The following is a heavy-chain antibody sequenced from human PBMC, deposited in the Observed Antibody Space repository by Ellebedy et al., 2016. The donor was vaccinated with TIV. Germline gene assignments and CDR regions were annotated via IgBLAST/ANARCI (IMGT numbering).Heavy chain of an antibody. CDR1: GFTFSSYG. D-gene: IGHD6-6*01. CDR2: IWYDGSKK. Sequence: GGSLRLXXAASGFTFSSYGMHWVRQASGKGLEWVAVIWYDGSKKYYVDSVKGRFTISRDNSKNTLYLQMNSLRAEDTAVYYCARGEYRSSAGMDVWGKGTTVTVSS. J-gene: IGHJ6*04. CDR3: ARGEYRSSAGMDV. V-gene: IGHV3-33*01.